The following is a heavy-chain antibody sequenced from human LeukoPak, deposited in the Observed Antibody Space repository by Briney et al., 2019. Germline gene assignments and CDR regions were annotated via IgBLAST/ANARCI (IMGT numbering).Heavy chain of an antibody. Sequence: PSETLSLTCAVYGGSFSGYYWSWLRQPPGKGLEWFGEINHSGSTNYNPSLNSRVTISVDTSKNQFPLKLNYVTAAETAVYYCARAGRITIFGVVSTHDMDVWGKGPTVSVS. V-gene: IGHV4-34*01. J-gene: IGHJ6*03. CDR1: GGSFSGYY. CDR2: INHSGST. D-gene: IGHD3-3*01. CDR3: ARAGRITIFGVVSTHDMDV.